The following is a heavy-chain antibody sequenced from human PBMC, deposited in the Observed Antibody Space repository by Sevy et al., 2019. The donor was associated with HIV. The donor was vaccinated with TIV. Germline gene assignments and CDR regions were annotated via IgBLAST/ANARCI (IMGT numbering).Heavy chain of an antibody. CDR1: GYTLTELS. V-gene: IGHV1-24*01. D-gene: IGHD6-6*01. CDR2: FDPEDGET. CDR3: ATAGGIAARAEFGY. J-gene: IGHJ4*02. Sequence: ASVKVSCKVSGYTLTELSMHWVRQAPGKGLEWMGGFDPEDGETIYAQKFQGRVTMTEDTSTDTAYMELSSLRSEDTVVYYCATAGGIAARAEFGYWGQGTLVTVSS.